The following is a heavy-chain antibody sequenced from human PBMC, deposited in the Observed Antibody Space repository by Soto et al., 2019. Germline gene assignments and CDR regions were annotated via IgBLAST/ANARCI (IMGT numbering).Heavy chain of an antibody. D-gene: IGHD2-2*01. V-gene: IGHV1-69*01. CDR3: ARSQGSSTSVELYYYYYYGMDV. CDR1: GGTFSSYA. J-gene: IGHJ6*02. Sequence: QVQLVQSGAEVKKPGSSVKVSCKASGGTFSSYAISWVRQAPGQGLEWMGGIIPIPGTANYAQKFQGRVTITADESTSTAYMELSSLRSEDTAVYYCARSQGSSTSVELYYYYYYGMDVWGQGTTVTVSS. CDR2: IIPIPGTA.